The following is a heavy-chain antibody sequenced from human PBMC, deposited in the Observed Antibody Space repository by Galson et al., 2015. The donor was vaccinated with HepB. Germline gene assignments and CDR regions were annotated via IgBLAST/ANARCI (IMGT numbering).Heavy chain of an antibody. D-gene: IGHD3-16*01. CDR1: GFTFSSYG. CDR3: AKDVGDFEDSFLGSLGMDV. CDR2: ISYDGSNK. V-gene: IGHV3-30*18. Sequence: SLRLSCAASGFTFSSYGMHWVRQAPSKGLEWMAVISYDGSNKYYADSVKGRFTISRDNSKNTLYLQMNSLRAEDTAVYYCAKDVGDFEDSFLGSLGMDVWGQGTTVTVSS. J-gene: IGHJ6*02.